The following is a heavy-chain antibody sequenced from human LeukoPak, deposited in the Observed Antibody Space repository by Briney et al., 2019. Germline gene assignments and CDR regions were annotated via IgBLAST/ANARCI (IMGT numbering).Heavy chain of an antibody. CDR3: AKDHLVVVAATALRWFDP. D-gene: IGHD2-15*01. CDR2: ISGSGGST. J-gene: IGHJ5*02. Sequence: GGSLRLSCAASGFTFSSYAMSWVRQAPGKGLEWVSAISGSGGSTYYADSVKGRFTISRDNSKNTLYLQMNSLRAEDTAVYYCAKDHLVVVAATALRWFDPWGQGTLVTVSS. V-gene: IGHV3-23*01. CDR1: GFTFSSYA.